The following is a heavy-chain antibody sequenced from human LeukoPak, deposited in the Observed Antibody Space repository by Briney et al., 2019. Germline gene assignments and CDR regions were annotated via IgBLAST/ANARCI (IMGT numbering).Heavy chain of an antibody. V-gene: IGHV3-66*01. CDR3: ARDYDFST. Sequence: GGSLRLSCAASGFIVSSNYMSWVRQAPGKGLEWVSILYSGGSTYHADSVEGRFTISRDNAKSSLYLQMNSLSAEDTAVYYCARDYDFSTWGQGTLVTVSS. CDR1: GFIVSSNY. J-gene: IGHJ4*02. D-gene: IGHD3-3*01. CDR2: LYSGGST.